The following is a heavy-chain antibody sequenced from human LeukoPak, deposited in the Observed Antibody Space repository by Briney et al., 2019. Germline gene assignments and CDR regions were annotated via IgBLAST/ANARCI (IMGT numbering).Heavy chain of an antibody. CDR1: GFIFSSYW. CDR3: ARTAQGGYFFDH. J-gene: IGHJ4*02. Sequence: GSLRLSCAASGFIFSSYWMHWVRQAPGKGLVWVSRTNSDGSSTSYADSVKGRFTISRDNAKNTLFLQMSSLRAEDAAVYYCARTAQGGYFFDHWGQGTLVTVSS. D-gene: IGHD5-12*01. CDR2: TNSDGSST. V-gene: IGHV3-74*01.